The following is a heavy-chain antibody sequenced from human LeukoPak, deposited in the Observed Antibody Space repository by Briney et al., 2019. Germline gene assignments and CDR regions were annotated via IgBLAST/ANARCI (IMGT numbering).Heavy chain of an antibody. J-gene: IGHJ6*03. CDR3: ARVMFMGDCYYYYMDV. D-gene: IGHD3-10*01. V-gene: IGHV1-8*01. Sequence: ASVKVSCKASGYTFTSYDINWVRQATGQGLEWMGWMNPNSGNTGYAQKFQGRVTMTRNTSISTAYMELSSLRSEDTAVYYCARVMFMGDCYYYYMDVWGKGTTVTVSS. CDR2: MNPNSGNT. CDR1: GYTFTSYD.